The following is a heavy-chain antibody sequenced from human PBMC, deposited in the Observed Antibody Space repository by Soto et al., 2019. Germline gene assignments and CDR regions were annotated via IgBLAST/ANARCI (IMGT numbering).Heavy chain of an antibody. D-gene: IGHD6-25*01. V-gene: IGHV3-33*01. J-gene: IGHJ4*01. Sequence: PGGSLRLSCTTSGFTFSTYGMHWVRQAPGKGLEGVATIWYHGNTYYYKDSIKSRFAASRDNSKNTVFLQMNPVRAEDTATYYCARDRGYGDNYVFHFCGLGTLVTVSS. CDR3: ARDRGYGDNYVFHF. CDR2: IWYHGNTY. CDR1: GFTFSTYG.